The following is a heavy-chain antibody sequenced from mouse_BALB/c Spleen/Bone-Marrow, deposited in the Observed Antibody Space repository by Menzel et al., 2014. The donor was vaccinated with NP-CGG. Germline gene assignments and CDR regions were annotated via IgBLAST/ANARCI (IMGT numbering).Heavy chain of an antibody. V-gene: IGHV5-17*02. CDR3: ARRGSNHWYFDV. D-gene: IGHD1-1*01. CDR1: GFTFSSFG. Sequence: EVQLVESGGGSVQPGGSRKLSCAASGFTFSSFGMHWVRQAPEKGLEWVAYISSGSSTIYYADTVKGRFTISRDNPKNTLFLQMTSLRSEDTAMYYCARRGSNHWYFDVWGAGTTVTVSS. CDR2: ISSGSSTI. J-gene: IGHJ1*01.